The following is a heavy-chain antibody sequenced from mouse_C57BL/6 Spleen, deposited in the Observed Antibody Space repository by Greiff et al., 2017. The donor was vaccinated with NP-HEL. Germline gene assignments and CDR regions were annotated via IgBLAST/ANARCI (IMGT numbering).Heavy chain of an antibody. V-gene: IGHV3-6*01. J-gene: IGHJ1*03. D-gene: IGHD2-1*01. CDR1: GYSITSGYY. CDR3: AGGNYLYWYFDV. Sequence: EVQLQESGPGLVKPSQSLSLTCSVTGYSITSGYYWNWIRQFPGNKLEWMGYISYDGSNNYNPSLKNRISITRDTSKNQFFLKLNSVTTEDTATYYCAGGNYLYWYFDVWGTGTTVTVSS. CDR2: ISYDGSN.